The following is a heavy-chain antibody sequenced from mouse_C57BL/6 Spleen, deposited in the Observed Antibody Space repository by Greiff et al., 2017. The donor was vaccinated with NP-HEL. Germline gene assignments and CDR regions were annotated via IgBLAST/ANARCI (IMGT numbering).Heavy chain of an antibody. CDR3: ARSYYYDYEDY. J-gene: IGHJ2*01. D-gene: IGHD2-4*01. CDR1: GYAFSSSW. CDR2: IYPGDGDT. Sequence: VQLQQSGPELVKPGASVKISCKASGYAFSSSWMNWVKQRPGKGLEWIGRIYPGDGDTNYNGKFKGKATLTADKSSSTAYMQLSSLTSEDSAVYLCARSYYYDYEDYWGQGTTLTVSS. V-gene: IGHV1-82*01.